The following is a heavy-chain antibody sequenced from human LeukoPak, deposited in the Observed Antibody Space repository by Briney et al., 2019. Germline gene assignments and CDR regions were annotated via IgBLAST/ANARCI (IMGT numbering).Heavy chain of an antibody. CDR2: IKHDESEK. D-gene: IGHD3-16*01. V-gene: IGHV3-7*01. Sequence: GGSLRLSCAASGFSFNSDWMDWVRQAPGKGLEWEANIKHDESEKNYLDSVKGRFTISRDNAQNSLYLQMNGLRVEDTAVYYCTRRLDDWGQGTLVTVSS. CDR1: GFSFNSDW. CDR3: TRRLDD. J-gene: IGHJ4*02.